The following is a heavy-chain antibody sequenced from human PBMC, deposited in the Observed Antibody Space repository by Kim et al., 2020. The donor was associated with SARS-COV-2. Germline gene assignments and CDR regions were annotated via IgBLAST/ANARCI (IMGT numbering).Heavy chain of an antibody. CDR3: ARDPYSGSYGGYYYYGMDV. Sequence: KGRFTISRDNAKNSLYLQMNSLRAEDTAVYYCARDPYSGSYGGYYYYGMDVWGQGTTVTVSS. D-gene: IGHD1-26*01. V-gene: IGHV3-11*05. J-gene: IGHJ6*02.